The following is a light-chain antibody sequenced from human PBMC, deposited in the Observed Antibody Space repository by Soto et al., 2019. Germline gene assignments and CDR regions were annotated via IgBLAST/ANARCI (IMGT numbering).Light chain of an antibody. CDR1: QTVRNNY. J-gene: IGKJ5*01. CDR2: DAS. CDR3: QQRKHWPPIT. Sequence: EFVLTQSPGTLSLSPGERATLSCRASQTVRNNYLAWYQQKPGQAPRLLIYDASSRATGIPDRFSGGGSGTDFTLTISRLEPEDFAVYYCQQRKHWPPITFGQGTRLEIK. V-gene: IGKV3D-20*02.